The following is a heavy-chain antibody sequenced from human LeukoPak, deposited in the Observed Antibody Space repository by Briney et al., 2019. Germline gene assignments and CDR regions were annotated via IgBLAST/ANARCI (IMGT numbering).Heavy chain of an antibody. Sequence: SETLSLTCTVSGGSIDPYYWSWIRQPPGKGLESIGYISYSGSTNYNPSLKSRVTISVDRSKNQFSLRLNSVTVADTAVYYCARFGLDSLGYKYYFDNWGQGTLVTVSS. CDR3: ARFGLDSLGYKYYFDN. CDR1: GGSIDPYY. J-gene: IGHJ4*02. D-gene: IGHD3-22*01. V-gene: IGHV4-59*08. CDR2: ISYSGST.